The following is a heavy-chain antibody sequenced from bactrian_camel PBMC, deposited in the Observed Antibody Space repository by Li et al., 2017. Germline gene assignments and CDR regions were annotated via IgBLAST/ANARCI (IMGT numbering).Heavy chain of an antibody. CDR3: AAKSPCKGTSELRTDGYRI. CDR1: GYAYSDGYC. D-gene: IGHD3*01. V-gene: IGHV3S1*01. Sequence: HVQLVESGGGSVQAGGSLRLSCVVSGYAYSDGYCLGWFRQAPGKEREGVARIYTGSGNTYYADSVKGRFTISQDNAKNTVYLQMNSLKPEDTAMYYCAAKSPCKGTSELRTDGYRIWGQGTQVTVS. J-gene: IGHJ4*01. CDR2: IYTGSGNT.